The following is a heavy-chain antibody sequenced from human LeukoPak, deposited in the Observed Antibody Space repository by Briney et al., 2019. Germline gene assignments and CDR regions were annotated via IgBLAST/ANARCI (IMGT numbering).Heavy chain of an antibody. Sequence: GGSLRLSCAASALTFSTYSMNCVRQAPGKGLEWVSYISSSSSNIQHADSVKGRFTISRDNAKNSLYLQMNSLRDEDTAVYSCARDGYGSGSYMEARGQGTLVTVSS. CDR3: ARDGYGSGSYMEA. CDR2: ISSSSSNI. J-gene: IGHJ4*02. CDR1: ALTFSTYS. V-gene: IGHV3-48*02. D-gene: IGHD3-10*01.